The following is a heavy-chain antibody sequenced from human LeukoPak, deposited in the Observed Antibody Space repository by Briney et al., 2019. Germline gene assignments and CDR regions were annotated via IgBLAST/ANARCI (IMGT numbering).Heavy chain of an antibody. CDR1: GFTFSSYA. Sequence: GGSLRLSCAASGFTFSSYAMSWVRQAPGKGLEWVSAISGSGGSTHYADSVKGRFTISRDNFKNTLYLQMNSLRAEDTAVYYCAKYGSGNYYHLDYWGQGTLVTVSS. J-gene: IGHJ4*02. D-gene: IGHD3-10*01. CDR2: ISGSGGST. V-gene: IGHV3-23*01. CDR3: AKYGSGNYYHLDY.